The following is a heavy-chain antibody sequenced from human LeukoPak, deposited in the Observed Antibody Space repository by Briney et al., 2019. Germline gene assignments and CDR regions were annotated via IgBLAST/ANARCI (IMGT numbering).Heavy chain of an antibody. V-gene: IGHV1-69*10. CDR3: ARELGYSSSWYGMDV. CDR1: GGTFSSYA. Sequence: ASVKVSCKASGGTFSSYAISWVRQAPGQGLEWMGGIIPILGIANYAQKFQGRVTITADKSTSTAYMELSSLRSEDTAVYYCARELGYSSSWYGMDVWGQGTTVTVSS. J-gene: IGHJ6*02. CDR2: IIPILGIA. D-gene: IGHD6-13*01.